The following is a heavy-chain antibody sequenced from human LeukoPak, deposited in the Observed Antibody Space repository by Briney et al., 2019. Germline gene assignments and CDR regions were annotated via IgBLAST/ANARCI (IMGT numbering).Heavy chain of an antibody. D-gene: IGHD6-19*01. J-gene: IGHJ4*02. CDR3: AREEQWLPPGAY. CDR1: GFTFSSYA. CDR2: ISYDGSNK. Sequence: QSGGSLRLSCAASGFTFSSYAMHWVRQAPGKGLEWVAVISYDGSNKYYADSVKGRFTISRDNSKNTLYLQMNSLRAKDTAVYYCAREEQWLPPGAYWGQGTLVTVSS. V-gene: IGHV3-30*04.